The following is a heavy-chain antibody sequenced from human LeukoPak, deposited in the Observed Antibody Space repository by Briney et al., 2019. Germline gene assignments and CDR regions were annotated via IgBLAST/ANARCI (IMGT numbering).Heavy chain of an antibody. CDR3: ARSYIVVVPAAIRGCGAFNI. J-gene: IGHJ3*02. V-gene: IGHV4-59*01. CDR1: GGSISSYY. Sequence: SETLSLTCTVSGGSISSYYWSWIRQPPGRGLEWIGYIYYSGSTNYNPSLKSRVTISVDTSKNQFSLKLSSVTAADTAVYYCARSYIVVVPAAIRGCGAFNIWGQGTMVTVSS. CDR2: IYYSGST. D-gene: IGHD2-2*02.